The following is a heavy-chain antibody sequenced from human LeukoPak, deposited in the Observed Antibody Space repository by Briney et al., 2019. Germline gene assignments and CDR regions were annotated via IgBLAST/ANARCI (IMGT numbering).Heavy chain of an antibody. J-gene: IGHJ4*02. CDR2: ISWNSGSI. V-gene: IGHV3-9*03. CDR1: GFTFDDYA. Sequence: GGSLRLSCAASGFTFDDYAMHWVRQAPGKGLEWVSGISWNSGSIGYADSVKGRFTISRDNAKNSLYLQMNSLRAEDMALYYCAKGGGYSGYDDGMESDYFYYWGQGALVTVSS. D-gene: IGHD5-12*01. CDR3: AKGGGYSGYDDGMESDYFYY.